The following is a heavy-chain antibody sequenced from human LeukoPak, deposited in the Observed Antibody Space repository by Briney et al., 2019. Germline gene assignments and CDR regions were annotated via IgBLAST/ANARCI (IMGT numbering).Heavy chain of an antibody. V-gene: IGHV3-21*01. Sequence: GGSLRLSCAASGFTFSSYSMNWVRQAPGKGLEWVSSISSSSSYIYYADSVKGRFTISRDNAKNSVYLQMNRLRAEDTAVYYCARGVAAARTNFDYWGQGTLVTVSS. D-gene: IGHD6-13*01. J-gene: IGHJ4*02. CDR2: ISSSSSYI. CDR3: ARGVAAARTNFDY. CDR1: GFTFSSYS.